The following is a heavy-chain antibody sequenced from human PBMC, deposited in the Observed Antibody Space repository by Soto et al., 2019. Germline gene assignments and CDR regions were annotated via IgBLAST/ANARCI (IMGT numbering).Heavy chain of an antibody. Sequence: GGSLRLSCAASGFTFSTYAMSWVRQAPGKGPEWVSAISGSGGTTYYADSVKGRFTLSRDNSKDTLYLQMNSLRAEDTALYFCAKHPRRNRPFAHCGQGTQVT. J-gene: IGHJ1*01. CDR3: AKHPRRNRPFAH. CDR1: GFTFSTYA. V-gene: IGHV3-23*01. CDR2: ISGSGGTT. D-gene: IGHD1-1*01.